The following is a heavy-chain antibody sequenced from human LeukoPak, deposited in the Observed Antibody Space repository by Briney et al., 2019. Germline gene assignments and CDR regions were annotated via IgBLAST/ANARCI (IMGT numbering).Heavy chain of an antibody. CDR3: ARALRGLGELLLPPGSNWFDP. D-gene: IGHD3-10*01. V-gene: IGHV1-69*13. Sequence: GASVKVSCKASGGTFSSYAISWVRQAPGQGLEWMGGIIPIFGTANYAQKFQGRVTITADESTSTAYMELSSLRSEDTAVYYCARALRGLGELLLPPGSNWFDPWGQGTLVTVSS. J-gene: IGHJ5*02. CDR2: IIPIFGTA. CDR1: GGTFSSYA.